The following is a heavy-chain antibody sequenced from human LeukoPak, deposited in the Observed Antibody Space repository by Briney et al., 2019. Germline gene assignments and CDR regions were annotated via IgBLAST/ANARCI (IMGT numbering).Heavy chain of an antibody. CDR2: IYITGTT. J-gene: IGHJ4*02. D-gene: IGHD3-10*01. CDR1: GGSINNNY. Sequence: SETLSLTCTVSGGSINNNYWSWIRQPPGRGLEWVGYIYITGTTNYNPSLKSRVTISLDKSKNQFSLKLSSVTATDTAIYYCARGGGSPRNWGQGTLVTVPS. CDR3: ARGGGSPRN. V-gene: IGHV4-59*01.